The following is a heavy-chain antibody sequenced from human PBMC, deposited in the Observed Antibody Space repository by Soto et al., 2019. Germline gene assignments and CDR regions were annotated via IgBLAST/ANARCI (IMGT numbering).Heavy chain of an antibody. Sequence: TWETLSLTCTVSGGSVSSSNYYWSWIRQPPGKGLERLGYIYYSGSASYNPSLKSRITVSVDTSKNQFSLKLSSVTAADTAVYYCARERTGDPTFFDYWGQGTLVTVSS. CDR3: ARERTGDPTFFDY. CDR1: GGSVSSSNYY. V-gene: IGHV4-61*01. D-gene: IGHD1-1*01. CDR2: IYYSGSA. J-gene: IGHJ4*02.